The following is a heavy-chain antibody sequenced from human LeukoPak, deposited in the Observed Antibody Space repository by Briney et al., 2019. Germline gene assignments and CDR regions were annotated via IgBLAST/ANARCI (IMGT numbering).Heavy chain of an antibody. J-gene: IGHJ4*02. CDR1: GGSISSSSYY. CDR3: ARHSSGWYNFDY. D-gene: IGHD6-19*01. CDR2: IYYSGST. V-gene: IGHV4-39*01. Sequence: SETLSLTCTVSGGSISSSSYYWGWIRQPPGTGLEWIGSIYYSGSTYYNPSLKSRVTMSVDTSKNQFSLKLSSVTAADTAVYYCARHSSGWYNFDYWGQGTLVTVSS.